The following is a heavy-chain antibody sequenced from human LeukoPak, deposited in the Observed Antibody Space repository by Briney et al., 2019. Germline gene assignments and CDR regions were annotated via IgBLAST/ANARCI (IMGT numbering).Heavy chain of an antibody. J-gene: IGHJ4*02. CDR1: GGSISSGDYY. Sequence: SETLSLTCTVSGGSISSGDYYWSWIRQHPGKGLEWIGYIYYSGSTYYNPSLKSRVTISVDTSKNQFSLKLSSVTAADTAVYYCARGVYYDSSGPDGFDYWGQGTLVTVSS. CDR2: IYYSGST. CDR3: ARGVYYDSSGPDGFDY. V-gene: IGHV4-31*03. D-gene: IGHD3-22*01.